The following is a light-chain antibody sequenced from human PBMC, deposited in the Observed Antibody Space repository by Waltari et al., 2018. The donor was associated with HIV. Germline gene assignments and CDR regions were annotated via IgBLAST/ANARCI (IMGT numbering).Light chain of an antibody. Sequence: EIVLTQSPGTLSLSPGERATLSCRASQIITNNFLAWYQHQSGQAPRLLISAASSRATGIPDRFSGSGSGTDFSLTISRLEPEDFALYYCQQYGSSPRTFGQGTKVEIK. CDR1: QIITNNF. J-gene: IGKJ1*01. CDR2: AAS. CDR3: QQYGSSPRT. V-gene: IGKV3-20*01.